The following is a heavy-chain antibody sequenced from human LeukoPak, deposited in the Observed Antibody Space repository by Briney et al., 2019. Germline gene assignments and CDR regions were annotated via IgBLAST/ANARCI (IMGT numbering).Heavy chain of an antibody. CDR1: GFTFSSYA. Sequence: GGSLRLSCAASGFTFSSYAMSWVRQAPGKGLEWVSTITGSGATTYYADSVKGRFTMSRDTSKNTLTLYLHMNSLRAEDTAVYYCAKSISDYRIGSVSSDYWGQGTLVAVSS. CDR3: AKSISDYRIGSVSSDY. CDR2: ITGSGATT. J-gene: IGHJ4*02. D-gene: IGHD3-16*01. V-gene: IGHV3-23*01.